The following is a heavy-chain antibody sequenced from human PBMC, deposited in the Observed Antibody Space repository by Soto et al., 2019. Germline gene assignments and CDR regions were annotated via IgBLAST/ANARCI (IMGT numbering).Heavy chain of an antibody. CDR3: ARTPIYYDSSGSPFDP. CDR1: GGSISSGGYY. CDR2: IYYSGST. V-gene: IGHV4-31*03. Sequence: SETLSLTCTVSGGSISSGGYYWSWIRQHPGKGLEWIGYIYYSGSTYYNPSLKSRVTISVDTSKNQFSLKLSSVTAADTAVYYCARTPIYYDSSGSPFDPWGQGTLVTVPS. D-gene: IGHD3-22*01. J-gene: IGHJ5*02.